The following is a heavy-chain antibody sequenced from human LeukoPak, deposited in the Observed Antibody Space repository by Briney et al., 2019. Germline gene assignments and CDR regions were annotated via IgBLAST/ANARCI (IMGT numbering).Heavy chain of an antibody. D-gene: IGHD2-15*01. CDR2: IYPGDSDT. Sequence: GESLKISCKGSGYNFTSYSIGWVRQMPGKGLEWMEIIYPGDSDTRYSPSFQGQVTISADKSINIAYLQWSSLKASDTAMYYCARRVCSAGSCYQEKWFNPWGQGTLVTVSS. CDR1: GYNFTSYS. J-gene: IGHJ5*02. V-gene: IGHV5-51*01. CDR3: ARRVCSAGSCYQEKWFNP.